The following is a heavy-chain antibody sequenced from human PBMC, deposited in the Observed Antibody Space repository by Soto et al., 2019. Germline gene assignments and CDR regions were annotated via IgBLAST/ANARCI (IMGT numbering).Heavy chain of an antibody. J-gene: IGHJ4*02. CDR1: GFTFSSYS. CDR2: ISSSSSTI. CDR3: ARRSYYYDSSGPYYFDY. V-gene: IGHV3-48*02. D-gene: IGHD3-22*01. Sequence: EVQLVESGGGLVQPGGPLRLSCAASGFTFSSYSMNWVRQAPGKGLEWVSYISSSSSTIYYADSVKGRFTISRDNAKNSLYLQLNSLRDEDTSVYYCARRSYYYDSSGPYYFDYWGQGTLVTVSS.